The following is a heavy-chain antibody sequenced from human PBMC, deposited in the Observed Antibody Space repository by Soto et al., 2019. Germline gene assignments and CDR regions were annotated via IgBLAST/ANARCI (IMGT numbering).Heavy chain of an antibody. V-gene: IGHV3-30*04. CDR3: ARDGTQLSARLFFDY. D-gene: IGHD6-6*01. Sequence: QVQLVESGGGVVQPGGSLRLSCAASGFTFSNYAMHWVRQAPGKGLEWVADISHDGRIKYYADSVKGRFTCSRDNSKNTLFLQMNSLRVEDTAVYYCARDGTQLSARLFFDYWGQGTLVTVSS. J-gene: IGHJ4*02. CDR2: ISHDGRIK. CDR1: GFTFSNYA.